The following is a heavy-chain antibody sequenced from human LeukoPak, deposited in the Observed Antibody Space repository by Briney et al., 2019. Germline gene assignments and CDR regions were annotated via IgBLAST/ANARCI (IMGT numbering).Heavy chain of an antibody. CDR1: GYTFTNYY. CDR2: INPRGGST. V-gene: IGHV1-46*01. Sequence: GASVKVSCKSSGYTFTNYYMHWVRQAPGQGLEWMGIINPRGGSTSYAQKFQGRVTMTRDMSTSTVYMELSSLRSEDTAVYYCATQRHILTGYAFDIWGQGTMVTVSS. D-gene: IGHD3-9*01. J-gene: IGHJ3*02. CDR3: ATQRHILTGYAFDI.